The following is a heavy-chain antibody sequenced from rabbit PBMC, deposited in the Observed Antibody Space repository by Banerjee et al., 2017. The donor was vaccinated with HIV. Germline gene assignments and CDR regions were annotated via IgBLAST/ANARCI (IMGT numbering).Heavy chain of an antibody. J-gene: IGHJ5*01. Sequence: SLTLTCTASGFSFSIGYVMCWVRQSPGKGLEWIACMNTSSGNTVYASWAKGRFTISKTSSTTVTLQMTSLTAADTATYFCVRASSRGYHDWLDLWGPGTLVTVS. CDR1: GFSFSIGYV. V-gene: IGHV1S40*01. CDR3: VRASSRGYHDWLDL. D-gene: IGHD1-1*01. CDR2: MNTSSGNT.